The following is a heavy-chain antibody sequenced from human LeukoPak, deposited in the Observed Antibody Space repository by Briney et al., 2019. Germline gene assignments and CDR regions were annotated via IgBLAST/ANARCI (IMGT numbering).Heavy chain of an antibody. Sequence: ASVKVSCKASGYTFTGYYMHWVRQAPGQGLEWMGWMNPNSGNTGYAQKFQGRVTMTRNTSISTAYMELSSLRSEDTAVYYCARGWGFAKYSYKTPFDYWGQGTLVTVSS. CDR1: GYTFTGYY. J-gene: IGHJ4*02. V-gene: IGHV1-8*02. D-gene: IGHD5-18*01. CDR3: ARGWGFAKYSYKTPFDY. CDR2: MNPNSGNT.